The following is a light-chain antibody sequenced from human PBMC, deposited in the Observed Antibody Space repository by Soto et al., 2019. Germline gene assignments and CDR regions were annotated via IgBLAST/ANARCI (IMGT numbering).Light chain of an antibody. J-gene: IGLJ7*01. Sequence: QSALTQPASVSGSPGQSITISCTGTSSDVGSYNLVSWYQQHPGKAPKVLIYEDSKRPSGVSDHFSASKSGNTASLTISGLQADDEADYYCCSYAGSSTLVFGGGTQLTVL. V-gene: IGLV2-23*01. CDR3: CSYAGSSTLV. CDR1: SSDVGSYNL. CDR2: EDS.